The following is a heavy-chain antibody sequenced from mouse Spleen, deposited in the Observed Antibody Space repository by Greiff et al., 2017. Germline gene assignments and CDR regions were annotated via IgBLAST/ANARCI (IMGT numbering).Heavy chain of an antibody. CDR1: GFTFSDYG. D-gene: IGHD4-1*01. CDR3: ASNWDVDY. Sequence: EVKLVESGGGLVKPGGSLKLSCAASGFTFSDYGMHWVRQAPEKGLEWVAYTSSGSSTIYYADTVKGRFTISRDNAKNTLFLQMTSLRSEDTAMYYCASNWDVDYWGQGTTLTVSS. J-gene: IGHJ2*01. CDR2: TSSGSSTI. V-gene: IGHV5-17*01.